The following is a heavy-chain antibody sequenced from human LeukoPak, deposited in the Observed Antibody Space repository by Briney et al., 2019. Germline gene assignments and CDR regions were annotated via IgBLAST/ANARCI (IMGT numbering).Heavy chain of an antibody. D-gene: IGHD3-10*01. CDR1: GYTFTSYD. CDR3: ARGDVLWFGEFLPNFDY. V-gene: IGHV1-8*01. Sequence: AASVKVSCKASGYTFTSYDINWVRQATGQGLEWMGWMNPNSGNTGYAQKFQGRVTMTRNTSISTAYMELSSLRSEDTAVYYCARGDVLWFGEFLPNFDYWGQGTLVTVSS. CDR2: MNPNSGNT. J-gene: IGHJ4*02.